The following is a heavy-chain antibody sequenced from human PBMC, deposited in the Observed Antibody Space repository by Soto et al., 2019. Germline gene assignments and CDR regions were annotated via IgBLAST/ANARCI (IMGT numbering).Heavy chain of an antibody. CDR1: GGSISSSNW. Sequence: SETLSPTCAVSGGSISSSNWWSWVRQPPGKGLEWIGEIYHSGSTNYNPSLKSRVTMSVDKSKNQLSLKLSSVTAADTAVYYCARAGYDFWSGYYHYGMDVWGQGTTVTVSS. CDR3: ARAGYDFWSGYYHYGMDV. D-gene: IGHD3-3*01. J-gene: IGHJ6*02. V-gene: IGHV4-4*02. CDR2: IYHSGST.